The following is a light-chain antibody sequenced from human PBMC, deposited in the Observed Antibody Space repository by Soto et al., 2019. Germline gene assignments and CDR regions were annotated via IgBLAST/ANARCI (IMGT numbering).Light chain of an antibody. V-gene: IGKV1-5*01. Sequence: NQSPSSLSASLGDRVTITCRARQSINDWLAWYQQQPGKAPKLLIYDASSLESGVPSRFSGSGSGTQFSLIISGLQPEDFATYYCQQYHGFWFGQGTKVDIK. CDR3: QQYHGFW. J-gene: IGKJ1*01. CDR1: QSINDW. CDR2: DAS.